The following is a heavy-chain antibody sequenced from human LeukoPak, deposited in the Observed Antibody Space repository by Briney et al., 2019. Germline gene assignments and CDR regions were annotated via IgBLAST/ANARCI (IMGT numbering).Heavy chain of an antibody. J-gene: IGHJ4*01. CDR1: GYTFTNYD. CDR3: ARVSLGXCSGGXXXFQDX. V-gene: IGHV1-8*01. CDR2: MNPNSGNT. D-gene: IGHD2-15*01. Sequence: ASVKVSCKTSGYTFTNYDINWVRRATGQGLEWMGWMNPNSGNTGYAQKFQGRVTMTRSTSISTAYMELSSLTSEDTAVYYCARVSLGXCSGGXXXFQDXWGXXTXXXVSS.